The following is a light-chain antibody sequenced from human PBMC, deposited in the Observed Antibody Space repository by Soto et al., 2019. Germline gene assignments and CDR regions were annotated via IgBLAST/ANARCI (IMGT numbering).Light chain of an antibody. CDR2: AAS. CDR3: QQSYSTPPYT. Sequence: DIQMTQSPSSLSASVGDRVTITCRASQSISSYLNWYQQKPGKAPKLLIYAASSLHSGVPSRFSGSGSGTDFTLTISSLQPEDFATYYCQQSYSTPPYTFCQGTKLQIK. J-gene: IGKJ2*01. V-gene: IGKV1-39*01. CDR1: QSISSY.